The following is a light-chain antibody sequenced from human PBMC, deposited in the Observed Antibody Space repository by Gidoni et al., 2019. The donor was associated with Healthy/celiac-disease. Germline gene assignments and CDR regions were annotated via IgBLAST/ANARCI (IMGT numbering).Light chain of an antibody. CDR2: KAS. CDR1: QSISSW. CDR3: QQYNSYPAT. V-gene: IGKV1-5*03. Sequence: DIQMTKSPSTLSASVGDRVTITCRASQSISSWLAWYQQKPGKAPKLLSYKASSLESGVPSRFSGSGSGTEFTLTISSLQPDDFATYYCQQYNSYPATFGQGTKVEIK. J-gene: IGKJ1*01.